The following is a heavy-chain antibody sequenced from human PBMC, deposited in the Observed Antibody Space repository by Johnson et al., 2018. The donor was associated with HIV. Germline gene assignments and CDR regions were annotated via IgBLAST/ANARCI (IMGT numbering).Heavy chain of an antibody. CDR3: VRVWKFCGGDCYSGVDAFDI. Sequence: QVQLVESGGGVVQPGRSLRLSCAASGFLFSRYAMHWVRQAPGKGLEWVAVISYDGGNNYYADSVKGRFTISRDNSKNTLYLQMNSLRAEDTAFNYCVRVWKFCGGDCYSGVDAFDIWGQWTMVTVSS. J-gene: IGHJ3*02. CDR2: ISYDGGNN. D-gene: IGHD2-21*02. V-gene: IGHV3-30-3*01. CDR1: GFLFSRYA.